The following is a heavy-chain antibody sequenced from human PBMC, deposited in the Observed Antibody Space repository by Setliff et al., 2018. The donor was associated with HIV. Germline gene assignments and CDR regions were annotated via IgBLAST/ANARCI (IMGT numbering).Heavy chain of an antibody. D-gene: IGHD3-9*01. V-gene: IGHV7-4-1*02. J-gene: IGHJ6*03. CDR1: GYTFTRYS. CDR3: ARDSSEYYDIWTGEYHYMDV. CDR2: INTNTWDP. Sequence: EASVKVPCKAFGYTFTRYSLNWVRQAPGQGLEWLGWINTNTWDPTYAQAFTGRLVFSLDTALSTAYLEISDLKAEDSAVYYCARDSSEYYDIWTGEYHYMDVWGTGTTVTVSS.